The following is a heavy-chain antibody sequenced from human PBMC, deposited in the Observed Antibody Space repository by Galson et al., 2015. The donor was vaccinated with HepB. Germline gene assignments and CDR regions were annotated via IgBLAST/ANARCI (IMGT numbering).Heavy chain of an antibody. J-gene: IGHJ3*02. CDR1: GFTFSSYA. V-gene: IGHV3-23*01. CDR3: AKDSYSMGAFDI. Sequence: SLRLSCAASGFTFSSYAMSWVRQAPGKGLEWVSAISGSGGSTYYADSVKGRFTISRDNSKNTLYLQMNSLRAEDTAVYYCAKDSYSMGAFDIWGQGTMVTVSS. D-gene: IGHD6-13*01. CDR2: ISGSGGST.